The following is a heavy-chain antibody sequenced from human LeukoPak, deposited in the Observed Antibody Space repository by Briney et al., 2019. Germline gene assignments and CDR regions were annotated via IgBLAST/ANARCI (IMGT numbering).Heavy chain of an antibody. CDR1: GGSFSGYY. Sequence: PSETLSLTCAVYGGSFSGYYWSWLRQPPGKGLEWIGEINHSGSTNYNPSLKSRVTISVDTSKNQFSLKLSSVTAADTAVYYCARRSRFKYSGSYASDYWGQGTLVTVSS. CDR3: ARRSRFKYSGSYASDY. D-gene: IGHD1-26*01. V-gene: IGHV4-34*01. CDR2: INHSGST. J-gene: IGHJ4*02.